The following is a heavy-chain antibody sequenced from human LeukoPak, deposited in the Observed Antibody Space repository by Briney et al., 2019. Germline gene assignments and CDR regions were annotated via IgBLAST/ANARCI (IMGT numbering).Heavy chain of an antibody. CDR3: ARAWADSSDAFDI. CDR1: GFTFSSYG. CDR2: IWYDGSNK. D-gene: IGHD6-13*01. J-gene: IGHJ3*02. Sequence: QTGGSLRLSCAASGFTFSSYGMHWVRQAPGKGLEWVAVIWYDGSNKYYADSVKGRFTISRDNSKNTLYLQMNSLRAEDTAVYYCARAWADSSDAFDIWGQGTMVTVSS. V-gene: IGHV3-33*01.